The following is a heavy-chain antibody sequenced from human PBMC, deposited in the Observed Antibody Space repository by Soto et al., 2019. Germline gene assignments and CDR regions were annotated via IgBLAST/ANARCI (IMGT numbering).Heavy chain of an antibody. CDR1: GYTFTSYA. V-gene: IGHV1-3*01. D-gene: IGHD5-18*01. Sequence: ASVKVSCKASGYTFTSYAMHWVRQAPGQRLEWMGWINAGNGNTKYSQKFQGRVTITRDTSASTAYMELSSLRSEDTAVYYCAVGGNGYSYVDYWGQGTLVTVSS. J-gene: IGHJ4*02. CDR2: INAGNGNT. CDR3: AVGGNGYSYVDY.